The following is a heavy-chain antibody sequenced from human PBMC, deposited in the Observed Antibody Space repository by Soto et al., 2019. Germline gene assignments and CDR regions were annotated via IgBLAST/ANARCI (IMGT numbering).Heavy chain of an antibody. CDR1: GGSISSSY. CDR2: IYYSGST. V-gene: IGHV4-59*01. CDR3: ARSEFLGELPYYYYGMDV. D-gene: IGHD3-16*01. J-gene: IGHJ6*02. Sequence: SESLSLTGTVSGGSISSSYWSWMRQPPGKGLEWIGYIYYSGSTNYNPSLKSRVTISVDTSKNQFSLKLSSVTAADTAVYYCARSEFLGELPYYYYGMDVWGQGTTVTVSS.